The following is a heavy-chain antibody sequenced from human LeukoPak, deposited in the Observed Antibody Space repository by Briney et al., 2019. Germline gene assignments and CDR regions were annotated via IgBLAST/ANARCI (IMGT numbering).Heavy chain of an antibody. CDR2: IYISGST. V-gene: IGHV4-4*07. CDR1: GGSISSYY. Sequence: PSETLSLTCTVSGGSISSYYWSWIRQPAGKGLEWIGRIYISGSTNYNPSLKSRVTMSVDTSKNQFSLKLSSVTAADAAVYYCARDRGTWNDDGFDYWGQGTLVTVSS. D-gene: IGHD1-1*01. J-gene: IGHJ4*02. CDR3: ARDRGTWNDDGFDY.